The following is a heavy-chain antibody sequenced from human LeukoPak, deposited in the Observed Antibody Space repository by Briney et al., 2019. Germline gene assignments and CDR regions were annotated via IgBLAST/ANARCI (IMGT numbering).Heavy chain of an antibody. D-gene: IGHD1-26*01. V-gene: IGHV4-34*01. Sequence: AETLCLTCAVYGGSFSGYYLSWIRQPPGKGLEWIGEINHSGSTNYNPSLKSRVTISVDTSKNHLSLTLSSVTAADTAVYYCARATVVGAIGHFDYWGQGTLVTVSS. CDR1: GGSFSGYY. J-gene: IGHJ4*02. CDR3: ARATVVGAIGHFDY. CDR2: INHSGST.